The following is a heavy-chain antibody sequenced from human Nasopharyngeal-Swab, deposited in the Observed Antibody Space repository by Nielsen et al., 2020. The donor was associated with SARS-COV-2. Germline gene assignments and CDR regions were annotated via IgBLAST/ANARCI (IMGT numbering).Heavy chain of an antibody. D-gene: IGHD3-10*01. J-gene: IGHJ6*03. Sequence: GESLKISCAASRFTFSSYAMSWVRQAPGKGLEWVAAISGSGGSTYYADSVKGRFTISSDNSKNALYLQMNSLRAEDTAVYFCAKGGYGSGSYYPHMDVWGKGTTVTVSS. CDR2: ISGSGGST. CDR3: AKGGYGSGSYYPHMDV. V-gene: IGHV3-23*01. CDR1: RFTFSSYA.